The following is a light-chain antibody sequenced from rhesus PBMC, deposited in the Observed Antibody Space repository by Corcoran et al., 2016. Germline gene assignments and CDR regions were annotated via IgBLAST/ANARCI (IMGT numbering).Light chain of an antibody. CDR2: QAS. CDR1: QSISSW. V-gene: IGKV1-22*01. Sequence: DIQMTQSPSSLSASVGDTVTITCRASQSISSWLDWYQQTTGKALKLLIYQASSLQSGVPSRFSGSGTGTDFTLTISSRQPEDFATYYCLQYSSSPFTFGPGTKLDIK. J-gene: IGKJ3*01. CDR3: LQYSSSPFT.